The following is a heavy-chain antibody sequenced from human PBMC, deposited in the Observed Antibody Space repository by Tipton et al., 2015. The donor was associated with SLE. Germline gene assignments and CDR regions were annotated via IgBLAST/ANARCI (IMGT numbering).Heavy chain of an antibody. CDR2: IYRTGTT. CDR1: DDFVSSAYY. CDR3: ARSWSGRREFDY. D-gene: IGHD1-26*01. V-gene: IGHV4-38-2*02. J-gene: IGHJ4*02. Sequence: TLSLTCIVSDDFVSSAYYWAWIRQPPGKGLQWIACIYRTGTTYVNPSLKSRVSMSMDTSNNRFSLTMTSLTVADTAVYYCARSWSGRREFDYWGPGTLVTFSS.